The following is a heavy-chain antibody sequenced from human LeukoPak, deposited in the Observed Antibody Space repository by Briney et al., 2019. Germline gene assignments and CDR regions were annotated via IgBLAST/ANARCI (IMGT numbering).Heavy chain of an antibody. CDR3: AKAPVTSCRGAFCYPLDS. J-gene: IGHJ4*02. CDR1: GFTFSSYW. CDR2: IDYDGINT. D-gene: IGHD2-15*01. Sequence: GGSLRLSCAASGFTFSSYWMHWVRQAPGKGLMWVSRIDYDGINTNYADSVKGRFTISRDSSKNTLYLQMNNLRTEDAAIYYCAKAPVTSCRGAFCYPLDSWGQGTLVTVSS. V-gene: IGHV3-74*01.